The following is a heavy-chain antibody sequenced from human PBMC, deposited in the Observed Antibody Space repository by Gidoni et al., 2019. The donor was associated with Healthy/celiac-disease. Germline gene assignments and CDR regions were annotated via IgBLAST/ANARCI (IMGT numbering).Heavy chain of an antibody. Sequence: QLQLQESGPGLVKPSETLSLTCTVSGGSISSSSYYWGWIRQPQGKGREWIGSIYYSGSTYYNPSLKSRVTISVDTSKNQFSLKLSSVTAADTAVYYCAQLLYLLRGFYYYGMDVWGQGTTVTVSS. D-gene: IGHD2-2*02. J-gene: IGHJ6*02. CDR1: GGSISSSSYY. V-gene: IGHV4-39*01. CDR3: AQLLYLLRGFYYYGMDV. CDR2: IYYSGST.